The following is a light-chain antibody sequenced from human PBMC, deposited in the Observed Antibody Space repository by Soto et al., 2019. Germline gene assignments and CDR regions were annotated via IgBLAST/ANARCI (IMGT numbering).Light chain of an antibody. CDR1: QSVSIY. J-gene: IGKJ1*01. CDR3: QQYHDWPRT. Sequence: EMVMTQSPATLSVSPGDRATLLCRASQSVSIYVAWYQQKPGLAPRLLIYDASTRATVIPARFSGSGSGTEFSLTFSSLQSEDFAVYYCQQYHDWPRTFGQGT. V-gene: IGKV3-15*01. CDR2: DAS.